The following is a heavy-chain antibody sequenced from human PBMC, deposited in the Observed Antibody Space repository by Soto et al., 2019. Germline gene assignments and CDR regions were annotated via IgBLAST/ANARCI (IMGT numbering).Heavy chain of an antibody. CDR2: IDPSDSQT. Sequence: PGESLKISCKGSGYSFAGYWITWVRQKPGKGLEWMGRIDPSDSQTYYSPSFRGHVTISVTKSITTVFLQWSSLRASDTAMYYCARQIYDSDTGPNLHYYCESWGQGTLVTVSS. V-gene: IGHV5-10-1*01. CDR1: GYSFAGYW. J-gene: IGHJ4*02. CDR3: ARQIYDSDTGPNLHYYCES. D-gene: IGHD3-22*01.